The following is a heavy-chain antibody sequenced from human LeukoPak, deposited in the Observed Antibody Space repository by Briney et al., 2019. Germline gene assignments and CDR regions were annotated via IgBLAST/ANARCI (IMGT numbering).Heavy chain of an antibody. D-gene: IGHD3-9*01. CDR2: INGDGRNI. J-gene: IGHJ6*02. V-gene: IGHV3-74*01. CDR1: GFTFSDFW. Sequence: GGSLRLSCAGSGFTFSDFWMTWVRQTPGKGLVWVSRINGDGRNINYADSVRGRFTISRDNAKNTLYLQMNTLRVEDTAVYYCTRDLMDYDVSTGLHHYYMDVWGQGTTVTVSS. CDR3: TRDLMDYDVSTGLHHYYMDV.